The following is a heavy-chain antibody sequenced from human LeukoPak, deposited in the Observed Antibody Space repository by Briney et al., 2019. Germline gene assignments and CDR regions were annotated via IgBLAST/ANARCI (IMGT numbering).Heavy chain of an antibody. Sequence: GGSLRLLCAASGFTFSSCWMNCVRQAPGKGLVWVSRIMSDGSTTSYADSVKGRFTISRDNAKNTLYLQMNSLRAEDTAVFYCTRQLGGQDFLFWGRRTLVTVSS. D-gene: IGHD3-16*01. CDR1: GFTFSSCW. CDR2: IMSDGSTT. CDR3: TRQLGGQDFLF. J-gene: IGHJ4*02. V-gene: IGHV3-74*01.